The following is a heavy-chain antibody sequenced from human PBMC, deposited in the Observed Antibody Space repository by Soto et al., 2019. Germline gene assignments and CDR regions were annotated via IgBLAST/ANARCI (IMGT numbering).Heavy chain of an antibody. V-gene: IGHV1-2*04. CDR3: AREGNMGRGVTYAYGMDV. CDR2: INPNSGGT. Sequence: QVQLVQSGAEVKKPGASVKVSCKASGYTFTGYYMHWVRQAPGQGLEWMGWINPNSGGTNYAQKFQGWVTMTRDTSLSTAYMELSRLRADDTAVYYCAREGNMGRGVTYAYGMDVWGQGTTVTVSS. J-gene: IGHJ6*02. CDR1: GYTFTGYY. D-gene: IGHD3-10*01.